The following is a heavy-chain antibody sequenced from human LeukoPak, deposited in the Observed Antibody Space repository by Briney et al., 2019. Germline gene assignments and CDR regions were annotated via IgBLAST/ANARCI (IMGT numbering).Heavy chain of an antibody. CDR2: INPSGGST. V-gene: IGHV1-46*01. J-gene: IGHJ3*02. CDR3: ARRGLVAGIYDLVYGFDI. D-gene: IGHD3/OR15-3a*01. Sequence: ASVKVSCKASGYTFTTYYMHWVRQAPGQGLEWMGIINPSGGSTRYAQKFQGRVTITQNSSISTVYMELSSLTSEDTAVYYCARRGLVAGIYDLVYGFDIWGQGTMVTVSS. CDR1: GYTFTTYY.